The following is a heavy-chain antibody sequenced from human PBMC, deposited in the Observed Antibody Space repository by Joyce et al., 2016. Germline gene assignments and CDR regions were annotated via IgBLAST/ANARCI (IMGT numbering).Heavy chain of an antibody. D-gene: IGHD4-11*01. CDR2: IWYDGTKK. V-gene: IGHV3-33*01. CDR3: ARGEPFQFDNSNLYGYFDF. CDR1: GFTFSLYG. J-gene: IGHJ4*02. Sequence: HVQLWESGGAVVQPRRSLSLSCVASGFTFSLYGMHWVRQAPGKGLEWVALIWYDGTKKYYADSVKGRFTISRDNSRNTLFLQMNNIRAEDTAVYYCARGEPFQFDNSNLYGYFDFWGQGALVTVSS.